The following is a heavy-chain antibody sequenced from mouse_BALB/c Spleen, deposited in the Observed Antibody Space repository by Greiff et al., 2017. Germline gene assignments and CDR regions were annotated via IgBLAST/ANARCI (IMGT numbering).Heavy chain of an antibody. D-gene: IGHD1-2*01. CDR3: ARGNSLLRPAWFAY. Sequence: EVHLVESGPSLVKPSQTLSLTCSVTGDSITSGYWNWIRKFPGNKLEYMGYISYSGSTYYNPSLKSRISITRDTSKNQYYLQLNSVTTEDTATYYCARGNSLLRPAWFAYWGQGTLVTVSA. CDR1: GDSITSGY. CDR2: ISYSGST. J-gene: IGHJ3*01. V-gene: IGHV3-8*02.